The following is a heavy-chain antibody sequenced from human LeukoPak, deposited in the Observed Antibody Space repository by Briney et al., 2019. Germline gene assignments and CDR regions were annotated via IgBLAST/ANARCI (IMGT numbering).Heavy chain of an antibody. J-gene: IGHJ4*02. CDR1: GGSISSYY. Sequence: SETLSLTCTVSGGSISSYYWSWIRQPPGKGLEWIGYIYYSGSANYNPSLKSRVTISVDTSKNQFSLKLSSVTAADTAVYYCARTLEAATHSSSWPTLFDYWGQGTLVTVSS. CDR3: ARTLEAATHSSSWPTLFDY. D-gene: IGHD6-13*01. CDR2: IYYSGSA. V-gene: IGHV4-59*01.